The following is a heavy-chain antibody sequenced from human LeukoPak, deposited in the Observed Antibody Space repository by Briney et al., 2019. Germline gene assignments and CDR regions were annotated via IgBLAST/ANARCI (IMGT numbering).Heavy chain of an antibody. V-gene: IGHV3-23*01. D-gene: IGHD2-15*01. J-gene: IGHJ4*02. CDR2: ISGSGGST. Sequence: GGSLRLSCAASGFTFSSYAMSWVRQAPGKGPEWVSAISGSGGSTYYADSVKGRFTISRDNSKNTLYLQMNSLRAEDTAVYYCAKDVNIVVVVAFDYWGQGTLVTVSS. CDR3: AKDVNIVVVVAFDY. CDR1: GFTFSSYA.